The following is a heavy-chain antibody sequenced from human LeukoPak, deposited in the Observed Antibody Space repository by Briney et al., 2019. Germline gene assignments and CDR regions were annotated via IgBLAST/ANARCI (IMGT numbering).Heavy chain of an antibody. J-gene: IGHJ5*02. D-gene: IGHD3-9*01. Sequence: SETLSLTCAVYGGSFSGYYWSWIRQPPGKGLEWIGEINHSGSTNYNPSLKSRVTISVDTSKNQFSLKLSSVTAADTAVFYCARKDYYDILTGRGHNWFDPWGQGTLVTVSS. CDR3: ARKDYYDILTGRGHNWFDP. CDR2: INHSGST. CDR1: GGSFSGYY. V-gene: IGHV4-34*01.